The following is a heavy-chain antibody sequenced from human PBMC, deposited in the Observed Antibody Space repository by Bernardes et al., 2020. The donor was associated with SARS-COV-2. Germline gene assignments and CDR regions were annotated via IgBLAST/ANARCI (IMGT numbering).Heavy chain of an antibody. CDR3: SRQPRRLQVRGSWFDP. CDR2: LYYTGAT. J-gene: IGHJ5*02. CDR1: GDSISSMTYY. D-gene: IGHD2-21*02. Sequence: SETLSLTCTFSGDSISSMTYYWGWLLQSPGTGLEWIGSLYYTGATYYNPSLKGRVTISVDTSKNQFSLRLSSLTAADAAVYYCSRQPRRLQVRGSWFDPWCQVTLVTVSS. V-gene: IGHV4-39*01.